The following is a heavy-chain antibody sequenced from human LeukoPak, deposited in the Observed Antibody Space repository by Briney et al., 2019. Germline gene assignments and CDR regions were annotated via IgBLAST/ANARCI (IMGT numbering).Heavy chain of an antibody. CDR3: ARYIASGPSVNVDY. CDR2: TYDRGDT. J-gene: IGHJ4*02. V-gene: IGHV4-39*07. CDR1: GGSISSSGYF. Sequence: SETLSLTCTVSGGSISSSGYFWGWIRQPPGKGLEWIGSTYDRGDTYYNPSLQSRVTISIETSKTQFSLKLSSVTAADTAVYYCARYIASGPSVNVDYWGQGTLVTVSS. D-gene: IGHD2-21*01.